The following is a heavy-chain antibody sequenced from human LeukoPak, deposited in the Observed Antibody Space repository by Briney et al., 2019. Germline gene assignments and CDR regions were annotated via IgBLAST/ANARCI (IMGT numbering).Heavy chain of an antibody. V-gene: IGHV1-18*01. CDR1: GYTFTSYG. J-gene: IGHJ4*02. D-gene: IGHD1-26*01. CDR2: ISAYNGNT. Sequence: GASVKVSCKASGYTFTSYGISWVRQAPGRGLEWMGWISAYNGNTNYAQKLQGRVTMTTDTSTSTAYMELRSLRFDDTAVYYCARDEYSGSYMGLNYWGQGTLVTVSS. CDR3: ARDEYSGSYMGLNY.